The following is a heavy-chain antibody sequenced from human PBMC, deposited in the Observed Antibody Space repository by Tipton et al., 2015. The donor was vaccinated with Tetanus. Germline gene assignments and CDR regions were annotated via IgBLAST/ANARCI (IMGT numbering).Heavy chain of an antibody. CDR1: GGSLKSGGYY. D-gene: IGHD3-10*01. CDR2: IYYTGNT. CDR3: ARSKLLWFGESLSGFDS. J-gene: IGHJ4*02. V-gene: IGHV4-31*03. Sequence: TLSLTCNVSGGSLKSGGYYWTWIRQHPVRGLEWIGYIYYTGNTYYNPSLKSRVTISVDTSKNQFSLKLTSVTAADTAVYYCARSKLLWFGESLSGFDSWGQGTLVTVSA.